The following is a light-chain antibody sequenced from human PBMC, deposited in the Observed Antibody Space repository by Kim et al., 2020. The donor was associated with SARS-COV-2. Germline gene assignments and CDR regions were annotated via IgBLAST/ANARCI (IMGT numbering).Light chain of an antibody. Sequence: GERANLSCGASQGVSSNYLAWYQQRPGLAPRLIIYEAATRATGIPDRFRGGGSGTDFNLTISRLEPEDYALYYCYQYVNTPQTFGQGTKVDIK. CDR1: QGVSSNY. CDR3: YQYVNTPQT. V-gene: IGKV3D-20*01. CDR2: EAA. J-gene: IGKJ1*01.